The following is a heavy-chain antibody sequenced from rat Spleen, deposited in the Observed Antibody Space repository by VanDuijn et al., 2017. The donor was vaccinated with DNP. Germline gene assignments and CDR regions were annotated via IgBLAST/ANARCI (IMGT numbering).Heavy chain of an antibody. CDR1: GFIFRNYW. D-gene: IGHD1-4*01. Sequence: EVQLVESGGGPVQPGRSLKLSCVASGFIFRNYWMTWIRQAPGKGLEWVATISYNGGTPYYRDSVKGRFTISRDNAQSTLYLQMDSLRSDDTATYYCARSRLPGYYPFACWGQGTLVTVSS. CDR3: ARSRLPGYYPFAC. CDR2: ISYNGGTP. V-gene: IGHV5-31*01. J-gene: IGHJ3*01.